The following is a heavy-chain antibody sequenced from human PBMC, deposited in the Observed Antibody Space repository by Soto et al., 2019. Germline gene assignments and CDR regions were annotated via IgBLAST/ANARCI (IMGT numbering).Heavy chain of an antibody. J-gene: IGHJ4*02. Sequence: QVQLQESGPGLVKPSQTLSLTCTVSGGSISSGGYYWSWIRQHPGKGLEWFGYIYYSGSTYYNPSLKRRFTISGDTPKNQFSLKLSSVTAADTAVYYCARGATDDLYGDDPVYFDYWGQGTLVTVSS. CDR1: GGSISSGGYY. V-gene: IGHV4-31*03. CDR3: ARGATDDLYGDDPVYFDY. D-gene: IGHD4-17*01. CDR2: IYYSGST.